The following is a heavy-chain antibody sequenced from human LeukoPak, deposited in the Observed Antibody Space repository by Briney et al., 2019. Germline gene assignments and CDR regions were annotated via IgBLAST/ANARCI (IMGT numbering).Heavy chain of an antibody. CDR1: GYTFTGYY. V-gene: IGHV1-2*02. J-gene: IGHJ4*02. Sequence: GASVKVSCKASGYTFTGYYIHWVRQAPGQGLEWMGWINPSSGGTKYPQKFQGRVTMTRDTSNTTAYMELSSLRSDDTAVYYCTKTDTGSLDYWGQGTLLTVSS. D-gene: IGHD1-26*01. CDR3: TKTDTGSLDY. CDR2: INPSSGGT.